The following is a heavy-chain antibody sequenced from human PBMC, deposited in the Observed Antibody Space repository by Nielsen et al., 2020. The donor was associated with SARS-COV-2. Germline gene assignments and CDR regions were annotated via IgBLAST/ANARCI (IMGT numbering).Heavy chain of an antibody. V-gene: IGHV4-59*01. CDR2: IYYIGST. J-gene: IGHJ6*03. Sequence: WIRQPPGKGLEWIGYIYYIGSTNYNPSLKSRVTISVDSSKNQFSLKLNSVTAADTAVYYCARANYEFWSGSYYYYMDVWGKGTTVTVSS. CDR3: ARANYEFWSGSYYYYMDV. D-gene: IGHD3-3*01.